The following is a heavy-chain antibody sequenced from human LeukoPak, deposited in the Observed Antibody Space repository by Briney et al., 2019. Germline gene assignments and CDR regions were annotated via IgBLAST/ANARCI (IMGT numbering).Heavy chain of an antibody. Sequence: ASVTVSCKASGGTFSNYAISWVRQAPGQGLEWMGGIIPILGTSNYAQKFQDRLTITADESTSTAYLELSSLTSADTAVYYCAREVSGTYCDYWGQGSLVTVSS. CDR2: IIPILGTS. J-gene: IGHJ4*02. D-gene: IGHD1-26*01. CDR3: AREVSGTYCDY. V-gene: IGHV1-69*13. CDR1: GGTFSNYA.